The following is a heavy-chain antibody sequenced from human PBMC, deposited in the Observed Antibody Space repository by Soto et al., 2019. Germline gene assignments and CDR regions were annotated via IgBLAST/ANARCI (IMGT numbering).Heavy chain of an antibody. J-gene: IGHJ6*02. CDR2: IIPIFGTA. CDR3: ATKLPKYYYYYYGMDV. Sequence: QVQLVQSGAEVKKPGSSVKVSCKASGGTFSSYAISWVRQAPGQGLEWMGGIIPIFGTANYAQKFQGRYTITADESTSTAYMELSSLRSEDTAVYYCATKLPKYYYYYYGMDVWGQGTTVTVSS. CDR1: GGTFSSYA. V-gene: IGHV1-69*01. D-gene: IGHD6-6*01.